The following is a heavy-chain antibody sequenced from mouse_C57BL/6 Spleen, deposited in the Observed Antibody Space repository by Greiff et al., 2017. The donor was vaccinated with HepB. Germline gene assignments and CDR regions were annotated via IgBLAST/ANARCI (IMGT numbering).Heavy chain of an antibody. D-gene: IGHD1-1*01. Sequence: EVQVVESEGGLVQPGSSMKLSCTASGFTFSDYYMAWVRQVPEKGLEWVANINYDGSSTYYLDSLKSRFIISRDNAKNILYLQMSSLKSEDTATYYCARDNHYGGRPYFDYWGQGTTLTVSS. CDR2: INYDGSST. CDR3: ARDNHYGGRPYFDY. J-gene: IGHJ2*01. V-gene: IGHV5-16*01. CDR1: GFTFSDYY.